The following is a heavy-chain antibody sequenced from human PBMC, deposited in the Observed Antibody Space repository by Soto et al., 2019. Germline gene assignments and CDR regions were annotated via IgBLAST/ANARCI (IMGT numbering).Heavy chain of an antibody. CDR3: ARDKNGSGSYYYYGMDV. CDR1: GGSISSGDYY. V-gene: IGHV4-30-4*01. J-gene: IGHJ6*02. D-gene: IGHD3-10*01. Sequence: SETLSLTCTVSGGSISSGDYYWSWIRQPPGKGLEWIGYIYYSGSTYYNPSLKSRVTISVDTSKNQFSLKLSSVTAADTAVYYCARDKNGSGSYYYYGMDVWGQGTTVTVSS. CDR2: IYYSGST.